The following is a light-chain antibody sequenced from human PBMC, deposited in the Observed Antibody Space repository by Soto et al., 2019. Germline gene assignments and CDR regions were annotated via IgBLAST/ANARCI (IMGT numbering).Light chain of an antibody. CDR1: QSISSW. Sequence: IHMTQSPSTLSGSVGDRVTITCRASQSISSWLAWYQQRPGKAPKLLIYQASNLERGVPSRFSGSGSGTEFTLTISRLQPDDFATYYCQQFSSYSRTFGQGTKVDIK. V-gene: IGKV1-5*03. J-gene: IGKJ1*01. CDR2: QAS. CDR3: QQFSSYSRT.